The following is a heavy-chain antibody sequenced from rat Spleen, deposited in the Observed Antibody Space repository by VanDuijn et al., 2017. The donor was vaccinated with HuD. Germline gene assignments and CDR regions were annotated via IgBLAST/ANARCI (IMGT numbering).Heavy chain of an antibody. J-gene: IGHJ2*01. CDR1: GFTFSNYY. CDR3: ATAGTRISRFAY. D-gene: IGHD1-4*01. CDR2: ITSGGIT. Sequence: EVQLVESGGDLVQPGRSLKLSCAASGFTFSNYYMAWVRQAPKKGLEWVATITSGGITDYRDSVKGRFAIYRESAKSTLYLQMDSLGSEDTATYYCATAGTRISRFAYWGQGVMVTVSS. V-gene: IGHV5-25*01.